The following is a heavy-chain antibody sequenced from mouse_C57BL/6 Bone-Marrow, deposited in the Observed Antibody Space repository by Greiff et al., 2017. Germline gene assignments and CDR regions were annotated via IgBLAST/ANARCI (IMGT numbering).Heavy chain of an antibody. Sequence: EVKLVESGGGLVKPGGSLKLSCAASGFTFSDYGMHWVRQAPEKGLEWVAYISSGSSTIYYADTVKGRFTISSDNAKNTLFLQMTSLRSEDTAMYYCARKLDWDDYWYFDVWGTGTTVTVSS. CDR3: ARKLDWDDYWYFDV. V-gene: IGHV5-17*01. D-gene: IGHD4-1*01. CDR2: ISSGSSTI. J-gene: IGHJ1*03. CDR1: GFTFSDYG.